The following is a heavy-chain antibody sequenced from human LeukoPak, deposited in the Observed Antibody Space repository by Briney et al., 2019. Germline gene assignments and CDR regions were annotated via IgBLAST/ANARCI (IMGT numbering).Heavy chain of an antibody. CDR3: AKDLGEQWLVLDY. V-gene: IGHV3-30*18. CDR1: GFTFSSYG. CDR2: ISYDGSNK. D-gene: IGHD6-19*01. J-gene: IGHJ4*02. Sequence: PGGSLRLSCAASGFTFSSYGMHWVRQAPGKGLEWVAVISYDGSNKYYADSVKGRFTISRDNSKNTLYLQMNSLRAEDTAVYYCAKDLGEQWLVLDYWGQGTLVTVSS.